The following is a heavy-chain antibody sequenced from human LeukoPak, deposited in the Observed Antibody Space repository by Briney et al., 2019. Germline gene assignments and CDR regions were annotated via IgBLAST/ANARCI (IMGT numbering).Heavy chain of an antibody. CDR2: INPNSGGT. CDR1: GYTFTGYY. D-gene: IGHD3-22*01. Sequence: GASVKVSCKASGYTFTGYYLHWVRRAPGQGLEWMGWINPNSGGTNYAQKFQGRVTMTRDTSISTAYMELRRLRSDDTAVYYCASGDNYDRSGPFYFGYWGQGTLVTVSP. J-gene: IGHJ4*02. CDR3: ASGDNYDRSGPFYFGY. V-gene: IGHV1-2*02.